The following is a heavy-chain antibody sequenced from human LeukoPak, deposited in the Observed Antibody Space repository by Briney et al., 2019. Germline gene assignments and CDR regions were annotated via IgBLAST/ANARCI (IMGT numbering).Heavy chain of an antibody. CDR1: GGTFSTYS. Sequence: SVKVSCKTSGGTFSTYSINWVRQAPGQGLEWMGGIIPVFGTPNYAQKFQDRLIITADESTSTAYMELTSLTSEDTAVYYCAREGVEPTFFDYWGEGALFTVSP. J-gene: IGHJ4*02. V-gene: IGHV1-69*01. CDR3: AREGVEPTFFDY. CDR2: IIPVFGTP. D-gene: IGHD1-26*01.